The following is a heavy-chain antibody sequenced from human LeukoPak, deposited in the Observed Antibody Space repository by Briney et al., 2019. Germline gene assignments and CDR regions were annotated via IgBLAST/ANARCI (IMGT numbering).Heavy chain of an antibody. V-gene: IGHV3-64*01. Sequence: GGPLRLSCAASGFTFSSYSMHWVRQAPGKGLEYVSAISGDGGSTYYGNSVKARFTVSRDNSKNTLYLQMGSLRAEDMAVYYCARQVAVADEAFDIWGQGTMVTVSS. J-gene: IGHJ3*02. CDR2: ISGDGGST. CDR1: GFTFSSYS. D-gene: IGHD6-19*01. CDR3: ARQVAVADEAFDI.